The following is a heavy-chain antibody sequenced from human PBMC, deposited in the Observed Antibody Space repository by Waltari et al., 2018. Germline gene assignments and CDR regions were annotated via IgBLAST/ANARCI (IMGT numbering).Heavy chain of an antibody. D-gene: IGHD3-10*01. CDR2: IDPEDGEK. V-gene: IGHV1-69-2*01. J-gene: IGHJ4*02. Sequence: EVELVQSGAEVKKPGVTVKISCKASGYTFMDYFMPWVQQAPGKGLEWMGRIDPEDGEKVYSEKFQGRVTITADTSTDTAYMELSSLTSGDTTVYYCAPLPGGSGQTFDYWGQGTLVTVSS. CDR3: APLPGGSGQTFDY. CDR1: GYTFMDYF.